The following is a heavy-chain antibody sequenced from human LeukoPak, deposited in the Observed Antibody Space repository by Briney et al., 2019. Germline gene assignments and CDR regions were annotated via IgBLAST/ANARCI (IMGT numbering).Heavy chain of an antibody. V-gene: IGHV3-33*01. J-gene: IGHJ4*02. D-gene: IGHD5-24*01. CDR3: ARASWLKLPNFDY. Sequence: PGRSLRLSCAASGFTFSSYGMHWVRQAPGKGLEWVAVIWYDGSNKYYADSVKGRFTISRDNSKNTLYLQMNSLRAEDTAVYYCARASWLKLPNFDYWGQGTLVTVSS. CDR1: GFTFSSYG. CDR2: IWYDGSNK.